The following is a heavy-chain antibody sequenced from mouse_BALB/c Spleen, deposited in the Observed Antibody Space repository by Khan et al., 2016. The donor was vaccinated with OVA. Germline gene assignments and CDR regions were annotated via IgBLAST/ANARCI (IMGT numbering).Heavy chain of an antibody. Sequence: EVQLQQSGPELVKPGASVKMSCKTSGYTFTDYTLHWVKQSHGKSLEWIGNVNPNIGNTRYNQKFKDKATLTLDKSSRTTYTELRSLTSEDSAVYYCVRGNSFYWGQGATLTVSS. CDR3: VRGNSFY. CDR1: GYTFTDYT. CDR2: VNPNIGNT. J-gene: IGHJ2*01. V-gene: IGHV1-22*01.